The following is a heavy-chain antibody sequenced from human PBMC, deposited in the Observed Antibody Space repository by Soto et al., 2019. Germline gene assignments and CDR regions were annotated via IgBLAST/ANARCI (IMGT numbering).Heavy chain of an antibody. V-gene: IGHV3-11*01. Sequence: GGSLRLSCAASGFTFSDFSMTWIRQAPGKGLEWVSHISSSGTTIYHVDSVKGRFTISRDNAKNSMYLQMNSLRAEDTAVYYCAKIATGRISMIRGVDYFDYWGQGTLVTVSS. J-gene: IGHJ4*02. CDR1: GFTFSDFS. CDR2: ISSSGTTI. CDR3: AKIATGRISMIRGVDYFDY. D-gene: IGHD3-10*01.